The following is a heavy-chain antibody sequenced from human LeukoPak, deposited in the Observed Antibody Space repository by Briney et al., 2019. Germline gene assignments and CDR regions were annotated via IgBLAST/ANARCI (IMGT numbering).Heavy chain of an antibody. Sequence: SETLSLTCTVSGGSISSSSYYWGWIRQPPGKGLEWIGSIYYSGSTYYNPSLKSRVTISVDTSKNQFSLKLSSVTAADTAVYYCAREADWLNGMDVWGQGTTVTVSS. D-gene: IGHD3/OR15-3a*01. CDR2: IYYSGST. J-gene: IGHJ6*02. CDR1: GGSISSSSYY. V-gene: IGHV4-39*02. CDR3: AREADWLNGMDV.